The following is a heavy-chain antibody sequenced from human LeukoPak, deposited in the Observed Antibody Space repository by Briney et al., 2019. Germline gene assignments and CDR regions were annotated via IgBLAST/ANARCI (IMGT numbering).Heavy chain of an antibody. CDR2: INPNIGDT. CDR3: VRGDGYTSTRPFDY. D-gene: IGHD2-2*02. J-gene: IGHJ4*02. CDR1: GYTFTGHY. Sequence: GASVKVSRKASGYTFTGHYLHWVRQAPGKGLEGMGGINPNIGDTNYAQKIQGRVTMTRDTSINTVYMELSRLISDDMAVYYCVRGDGYTSTRPFDYWGQGTLVTVSS. V-gene: IGHV1-2*02.